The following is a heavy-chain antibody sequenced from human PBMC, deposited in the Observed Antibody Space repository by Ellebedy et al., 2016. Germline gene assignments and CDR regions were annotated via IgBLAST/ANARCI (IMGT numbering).Heavy chain of an antibody. CDR3: AKVLYYYGSGSSPYYYGMDV. J-gene: IGHJ6*02. CDR2: INTDGSST. D-gene: IGHD3-10*01. Sequence: GESLKISXAASGFTFSSYWMHWVRQAPGKGLVWVSHINTDGSSTRYADSVKGRFTISRDNAKNTLYLQMNSLRAEDAAVYYCAKVLYYYGSGSSPYYYGMDVWGQGTTVTVSS. V-gene: IGHV3-74*01. CDR1: GFTFSSYW.